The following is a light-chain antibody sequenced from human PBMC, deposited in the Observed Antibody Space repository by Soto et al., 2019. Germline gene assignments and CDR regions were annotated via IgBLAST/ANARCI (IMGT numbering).Light chain of an antibody. J-gene: IGKJ4*01. Sequence: EIVLTQSPATLSLSPEERATLSCRASQSVSSYLAWYQQKPGQAPRLLIYDASNWATGISARFSGTGSGTDFTLSFSSLEPEDFAVYYCQHRANWPLTFGGGTKVDIK. CDR2: DAS. V-gene: IGKV3-11*01. CDR1: QSVSSY. CDR3: QHRANWPLT.